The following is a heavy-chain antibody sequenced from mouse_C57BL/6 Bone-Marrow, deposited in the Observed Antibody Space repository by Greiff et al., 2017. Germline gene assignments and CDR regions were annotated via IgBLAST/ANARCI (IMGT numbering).Heavy chain of an antibody. CDR2: ISSGGSYT. J-gene: IGHJ3*01. CDR3: ARYDGYPLFAY. V-gene: IGHV5-6*01. Sequence: EVHLVESGGDLVKPGGSLKLSCAASGFTFSSYGMSWVRQTPDKRLEWVATISSGGSYTYYPDSVKGRFTISRDNAKNTLYLQMSSLKSEDTAMYYCARYDGYPLFAYWGQGTLVTVSA. D-gene: IGHD2-3*01. CDR1: GFTFSSYG.